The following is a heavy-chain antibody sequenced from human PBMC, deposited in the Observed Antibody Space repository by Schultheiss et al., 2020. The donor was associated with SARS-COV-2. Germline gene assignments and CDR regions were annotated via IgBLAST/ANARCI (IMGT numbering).Heavy chain of an antibody. CDR1: GFTFSDYY. V-gene: IGHV3-33*08. CDR3: ARDSWIFGVVSPPPYTMDV. Sequence: GGSLRLSCAASGFTFSDYYMSWIRQAPGKGLEWVAVIWYDGSNKYYVDSVKGRFTISRDNSKNMLYVQMNNLRVEDTAVYYCARDSWIFGVVSPPPYTMDVWGQGTTVTVSS. D-gene: IGHD3-3*01. CDR2: IWYDGSNK. J-gene: IGHJ6*02.